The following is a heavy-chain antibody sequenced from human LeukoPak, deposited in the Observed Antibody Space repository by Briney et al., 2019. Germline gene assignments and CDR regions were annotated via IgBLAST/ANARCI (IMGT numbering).Heavy chain of an antibody. J-gene: IGHJ6*03. V-gene: IGHV3-7*01. CDR1: GFTFSSYW. D-gene: IGHD5-18*01. Sequence: PGGSLRLSCAASGFTFSSYWMSWVGQAPGKGLEWVANIKQDGSEKYYVDSVKGRFTISRDNAKNSLYLQMNSLRAEDTAVYYCARVGYSYGPYYYYYMDVWGKGTTVTVSS. CDR2: IKQDGSEK. CDR3: ARVGYSYGPYYYYYMDV.